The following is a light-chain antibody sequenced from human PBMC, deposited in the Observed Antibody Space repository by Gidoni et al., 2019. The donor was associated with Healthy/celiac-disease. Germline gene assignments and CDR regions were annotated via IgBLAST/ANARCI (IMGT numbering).Light chain of an antibody. CDR3: QQYNGYSPVT. Sequence: DIQMTHPPSTLSASVGDRVTITCRASQSISSWLAWYQQKPGKAPKLLIYDAASLESGVPSRISSGGSGTKFTLTISSLQADDFAAYYCQQYNGYSPVTFGQXTKVEIK. CDR2: DAA. CDR1: QSISSW. J-gene: IGKJ1*01. V-gene: IGKV1-5*01.